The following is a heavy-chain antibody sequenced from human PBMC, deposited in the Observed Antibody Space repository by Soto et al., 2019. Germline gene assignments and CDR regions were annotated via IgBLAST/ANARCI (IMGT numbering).Heavy chain of an antibody. J-gene: IGHJ4*02. V-gene: IGHV1-46*01. CDR1: GYTFTSYY. Sequence: QVQLVQSGAEVKKPGASVKVSCKASGYTFTSYYMHWVRQAPGQGLEWMGIINPRGGSTSYAQKLRGRVTMTRDTSTSTGYMELSSLRSEDTAVYYCGRDGSSSWYLFDYWGQGTLVTVSS. CDR3: GRDGSSSWYLFDY. CDR2: INPRGGST. D-gene: IGHD6-13*01.